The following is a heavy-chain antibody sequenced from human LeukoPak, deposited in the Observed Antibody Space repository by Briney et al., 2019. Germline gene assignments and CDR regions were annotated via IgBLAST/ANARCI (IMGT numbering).Heavy chain of an antibody. CDR3: AKAMSPLYSSGYYYGMDV. J-gene: IGHJ6*02. Sequence: GGSLRLSCAASGFTFDDCAMHWVRQAPGKGPEWVSGISWNSGSIGHADSVKGRFTISRDNAKNSLYLQMNSLRAEDTALYYCAKAMSPLYSSGYYYGMDVWGQGTTVTVSS. CDR2: ISWNSGSI. CDR1: GFTFDDCA. D-gene: IGHD6-19*01. V-gene: IGHV3-9*01.